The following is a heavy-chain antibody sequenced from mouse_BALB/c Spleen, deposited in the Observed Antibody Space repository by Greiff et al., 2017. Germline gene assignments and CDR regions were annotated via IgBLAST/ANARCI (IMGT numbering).Heavy chain of an antibody. CDR2: ILPGSGST. D-gene: IGHD4-1*01. CDR3: ARLYWDAHYYAMDY. J-gene: IGHJ4*01. Sequence: VKLQESGAELMKPGASVKISCKATGYTFSSYWIEWVKQRPGHGLEWIGEILPGSGSTNYNEKFKGKATFTADTSSNTAYMQLSSLTSEDSAVYYCARLYWDAHYYAMDYWGQGTPVTVSS. CDR1: GYTFSSYW. V-gene: IGHV1-9*01.